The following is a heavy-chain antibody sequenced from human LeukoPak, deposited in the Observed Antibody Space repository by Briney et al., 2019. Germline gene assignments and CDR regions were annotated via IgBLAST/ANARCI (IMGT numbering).Heavy chain of an antibody. CDR3: ARRNRLLMRGGFDY. J-gene: IGHJ4*02. D-gene: IGHD2-2*01. V-gene: IGHV4-34*01. CDR1: GGSFSGYY. Sequence: PSETLSLTCAVYGGSFSGYYWSWIRQPPGKGLEWIGEINHSGSTNYNPSLKSRVTISVDTSKNQFSLKLSSVTAADTAVYYCARRNRLLMRGGFDYWGQGTLVTVSS. CDR2: INHSGST.